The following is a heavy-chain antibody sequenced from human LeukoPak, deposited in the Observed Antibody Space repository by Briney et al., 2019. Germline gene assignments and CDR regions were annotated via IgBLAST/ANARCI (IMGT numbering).Heavy chain of an antibody. Sequence: SETLSLTCAVSGYSISSGYYWGWIRQPPGKGLEWIGSIYHSGSTYYNPSLKSRITISVDTSKNQFSLKLSSVTAADTAVYYCARWDSGEWFHDAFDIWGKGTMVTVS. CDR1: GYSISSGYY. D-gene: IGHD3-3*01. CDR3: ARWDSGEWFHDAFDI. CDR2: IYHSGST. J-gene: IGHJ3*02. V-gene: IGHV4-38-2*01.